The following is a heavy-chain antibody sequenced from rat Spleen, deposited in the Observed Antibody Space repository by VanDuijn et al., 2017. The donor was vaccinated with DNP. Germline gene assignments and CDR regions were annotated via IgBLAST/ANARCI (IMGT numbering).Heavy chain of an antibody. CDR3: ARESFPYAMDA. CDR1: GFSLTTYN. CDR2: MWSGGGT. Sequence: QVQLKESGPGLVQPSQTLSLTCTVSGFSLTTYNVHWVRQPPGKGLEWMGAMWSGGGTDYNSAFKSRLSISRDTSKSQVFLKMNSLQADDTAKYFCARESFPYAMDAWGQGTSVTVSS. J-gene: IGHJ4*01. V-gene: IGHV2-64*01.